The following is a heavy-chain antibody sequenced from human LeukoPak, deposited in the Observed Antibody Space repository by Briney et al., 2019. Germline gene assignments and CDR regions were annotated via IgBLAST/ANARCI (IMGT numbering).Heavy chain of an antibody. Sequence: ASVKVSCKASGGTFSSYAISWVRQAPGQGLEWMGGIIPIFGTANYAQKFQGRVTITADESTSTAYMELSSLRSEDTAVYYCARDSLYYGSGSYLGFDPWGQGTLVTVSS. CDR2: IIPIFGTA. J-gene: IGHJ5*02. V-gene: IGHV1-69*13. CDR3: ARDSLYYGSGSYLGFDP. CDR1: GGTFSSYA. D-gene: IGHD3-10*01.